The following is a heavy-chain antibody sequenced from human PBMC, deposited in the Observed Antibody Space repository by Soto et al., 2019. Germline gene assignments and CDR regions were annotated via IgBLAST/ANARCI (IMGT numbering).Heavy chain of an antibody. J-gene: IGHJ6*02. D-gene: IGHD2-8*01. CDR1: GLTFSSYW. Sequence: PGGSLRLSCAASGLTFSSYWMHWVRQAPGKGLVWVSRINSDGSSTSYADSVKGRFTISRDNAKNTLYLQMNSLRAEDTAVYYCARAEMCGYCTNGVCYSYYYYGMDVWGQGTTVTVSS. V-gene: IGHV3-74*01. CDR3: ARAEMCGYCTNGVCYSYYYYGMDV. CDR2: INSDGSST.